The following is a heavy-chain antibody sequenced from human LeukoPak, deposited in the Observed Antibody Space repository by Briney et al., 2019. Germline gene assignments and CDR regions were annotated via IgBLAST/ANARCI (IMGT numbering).Heavy chain of an antibody. D-gene: IGHD3-9*01. J-gene: IGHJ4*02. CDR3: AKDIITIFSQGDY. CDR1: GFTFSSYG. Sequence: GGSLRLSCAASGFTFSSYGMHWVRQAPGKGLEWVAFIRYDGSNKYYADSVKGRFTISRDNSKNTLYLQMNSLRAEDTAVYYCAKDIITIFSQGDYWGQGTLVTVSS. CDR2: IRYDGSNK. V-gene: IGHV3-30*02.